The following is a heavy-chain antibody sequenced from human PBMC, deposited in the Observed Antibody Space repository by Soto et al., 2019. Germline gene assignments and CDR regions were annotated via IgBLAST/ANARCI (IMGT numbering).Heavy chain of an antibody. J-gene: IGHJ4*02. CDR2: INHSGST. D-gene: IGHD3-22*01. CDR3: ARGERATHYYDSSGAVDY. CDR1: GGSFSCYY. Sequence: SETLSLTCAVYGGSFSCYYWSWIRQPPGKGLEWIGEINHSGSTNYNPSLKSRVTISVDTSKNQFSLKLSSVTAADTAVYYCARGERATHYYDSSGAVDYWGQGTLVTVSS. V-gene: IGHV4-34*01.